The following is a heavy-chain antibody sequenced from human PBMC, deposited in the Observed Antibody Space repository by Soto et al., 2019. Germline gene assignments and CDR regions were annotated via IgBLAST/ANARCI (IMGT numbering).Heavy chain of an antibody. CDR3: ASESYGGEFDY. CDR1: GYTFTSYA. D-gene: IGHD3-16*01. V-gene: IGHV1-3*05. CDR2: INAGNGNT. Sequence: QVQLVQSGAEEKKPGASVKVSCKASGYTFTSYAMHWVRQAPGQRLEWMGWINAGNGNTKYSQKFQGRVTITRDTSGSTGYMELSSLRSEGTGVYYCASESYGGEFDYWGQGTVVTVSS. J-gene: IGHJ4*02.